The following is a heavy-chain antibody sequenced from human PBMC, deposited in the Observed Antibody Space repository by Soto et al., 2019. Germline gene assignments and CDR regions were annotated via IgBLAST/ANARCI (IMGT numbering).Heavy chain of an antibody. Sequence: EVQLLESGGGLVQPGGSLRLSCAASGFTFSSYAMSWVRQAPGKGLELVSAISGSGGSTYYAVSVKGRFTTSRDTSKNTLYLQMNSLRAEDTAVYDCAKDRLDLPGSGVDPWGQGTLVTVSS. CDR1: GFTFSSYA. CDR2: ISGSGGST. J-gene: IGHJ5*02. CDR3: AKDRLDLPGSGVDP. V-gene: IGHV3-23*01. D-gene: IGHD3-10*01.